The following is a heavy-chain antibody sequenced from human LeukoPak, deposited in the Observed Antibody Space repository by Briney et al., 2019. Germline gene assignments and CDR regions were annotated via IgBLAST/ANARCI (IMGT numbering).Heavy chain of an antibody. CDR3: ARDLGQYYDTSDNWFDP. J-gene: IGHJ5*02. V-gene: IGHV3-21*01. Sequence: GGSLRLSCAASGFIFSGYDMNWVRQAPGKGLEWVSSISGSSSYIYYADSMKGRFTISRDNAKNSLYLQMNSLRAEDTAVYYCARDLGQYYDTSDNWFDPWGQGTLVTVSS. CDR2: ISGSSSYI. D-gene: IGHD3-22*01. CDR1: GFIFSGYD.